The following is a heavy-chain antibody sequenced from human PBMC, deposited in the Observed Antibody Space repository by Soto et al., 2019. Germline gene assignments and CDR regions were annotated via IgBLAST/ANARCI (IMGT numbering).Heavy chain of an antibody. CDR3: AKGASRFVNYMDV. D-gene: IGHD2-21*01. CDR1: GFTFDDYA. J-gene: IGHJ6*03. Sequence: EVQLVESGGGLVQPGRSLRLSCAASGFTFDDYAMHWVRQAPGKGLEWVSGISWNSGSIGYADSVKGRFTISRDNAKNSLYLQMNSLRAEDTALYYCAKGASRFVNYMDVWGKGTTVTVSS. V-gene: IGHV3-9*01. CDR2: ISWNSGSI.